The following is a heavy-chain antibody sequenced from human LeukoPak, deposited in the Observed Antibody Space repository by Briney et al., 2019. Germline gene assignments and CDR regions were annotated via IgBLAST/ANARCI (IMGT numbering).Heavy chain of an antibody. V-gene: IGHV3-7*03. Sequence: PGGSLRLSCEGSGFSFSSYWMTWVRRSPGKGPEWVANIKQDESERYTVDSVKGRFTISRDNAKNSVYLHMNSLRVEDTALYYCARLSAYYYGSFFYYYMDVWGKGTTVTVSS. D-gene: IGHD3-10*01. CDR2: IKQDESER. J-gene: IGHJ6*03. CDR3: ARLSAYYYGSFFYYYMDV. CDR1: GFSFSSYW.